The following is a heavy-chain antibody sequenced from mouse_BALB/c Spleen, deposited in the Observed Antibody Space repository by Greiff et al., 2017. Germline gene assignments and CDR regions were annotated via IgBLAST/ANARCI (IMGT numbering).Heavy chain of an antibody. CDR1: GFTFSSYA. CDR3: ARGLYYAY. CDR2: ISSGGST. J-gene: IGHJ3*01. V-gene: IGHV5-6-5*01. D-gene: IGHD1-1*01. Sequence: EVKLVESGGGLVKPGGSLKLSCAASGFTFSSYAMSWVRQTPEKRLEWVASISSGGSTYYPDSVKGRFTISRDNARNILYLQMSSLRSEDTAMYYCARGLYYAYWGQGTLVTVSA.